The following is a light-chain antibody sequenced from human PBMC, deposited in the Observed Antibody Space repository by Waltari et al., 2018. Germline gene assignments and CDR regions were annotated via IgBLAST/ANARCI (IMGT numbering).Light chain of an antibody. Sequence: QSALTQPASVSGSPGQSITISCTGTSSDIGGYIFVSWYQQHPGKVPKLIIYEVYTRPSGVSYRFAGSKSGNTASLTISGLQAEDEADYYCSSYTSSSTGIFGGGTKLTVL. CDR2: EVY. CDR3: SSYTSSSTGI. CDR1: SSDIGGYIF. V-gene: IGLV2-14*01. J-gene: IGLJ2*01.